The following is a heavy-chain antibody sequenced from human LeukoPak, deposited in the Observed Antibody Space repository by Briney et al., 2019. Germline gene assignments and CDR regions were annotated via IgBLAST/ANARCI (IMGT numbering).Heavy chain of an antibody. CDR1: GDSVSRNNIA. D-gene: IGHD1-1*01. CDR3: AREWNNAIDF. V-gene: IGHV6-1*01. J-gene: IGHJ3*01. Sequence: SQTLSLTCAISGDSVSRNNIAWNWIRQSPSRGLEWLGRTYYSSKWYNDYAVSVKSRITIYPDTSKNQFSLHLNSVTPEDTAVFYCAREWNNAIDFWGQGTMVTVSS. CDR2: TYYSSKWYN.